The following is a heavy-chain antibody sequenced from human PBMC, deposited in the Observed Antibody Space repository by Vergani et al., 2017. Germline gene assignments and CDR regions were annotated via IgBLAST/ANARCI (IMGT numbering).Heavy chain of an antibody. V-gene: IGHV3-21*01. CDR1: GFTFSSYS. Sequence: EVQLVESGGGLVKPGGSLRLSCAASGFTFSSYSMNWVRQAPGKGLEWVSSISSSSSYIYYADSVKGRFTISRDNAKNSLYLQMNSLRAEDTAVYYCASDPSTMIVVGIDYWGQGTLVTVSS. D-gene: IGHD3-22*01. CDR3: ASDPSTMIVVGIDY. J-gene: IGHJ4*02. CDR2: ISSSSSYI.